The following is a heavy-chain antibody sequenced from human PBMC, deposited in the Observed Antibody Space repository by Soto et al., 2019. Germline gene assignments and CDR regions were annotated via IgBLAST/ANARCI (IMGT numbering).Heavy chain of an antibody. CDR2: IWYDGSNK. J-gene: IGHJ6*02. Sequence: QVQLVESGGGVVQPGRSLRLSCAASGFTFSSYGMHWVRQAPGKGLEWVAVIWYDGSNKYYADSVTGRFTISRDNSKNTLYLQMNSMRSEDTAGYYCARSLLWFGELQTCPYYYYGMDVWGQGTTVTDSS. D-gene: IGHD3-10*01. CDR3: ARSLLWFGELQTCPYYYYGMDV. V-gene: IGHV3-33*01. CDR1: GFTFSSYG.